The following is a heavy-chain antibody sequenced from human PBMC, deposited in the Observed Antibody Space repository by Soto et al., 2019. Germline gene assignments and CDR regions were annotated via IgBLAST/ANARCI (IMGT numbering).Heavy chain of an antibody. CDR1: GGSFSGYA. V-gene: IGHV1-69*06. CDR2: ITPIYATT. Sequence: QVQLVQSGAEVKKPGSSVKVSCKASGGSFSGYAINWVRQDPGQGLEWMGGITPIYATTTYAQKLQGRVTITADKFTSTVNMEVSSLMSEETAVYYCAKVQVPYSGSYLDGFDIWGQGTMVIVSS. J-gene: IGHJ3*02. D-gene: IGHD1-26*01. CDR3: AKVQVPYSGSYLDGFDI.